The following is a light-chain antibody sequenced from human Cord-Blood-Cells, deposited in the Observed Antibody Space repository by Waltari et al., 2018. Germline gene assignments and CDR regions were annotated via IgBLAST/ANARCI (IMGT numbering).Light chain of an antibody. V-gene: IGKV1-39*01. Sequence: DIQMTQSPSSLSASVGDRVTITCRASQSISSYLNWYQQKPGKAPKRLIYAASSLQSGVPSRFSGSGSGTDFHLTISSLQPEDFATYYCQQSYSTPQTFGQGTKVEIK. CDR1: QSISSY. CDR2: AAS. J-gene: IGKJ1*01. CDR3: QQSYSTPQT.